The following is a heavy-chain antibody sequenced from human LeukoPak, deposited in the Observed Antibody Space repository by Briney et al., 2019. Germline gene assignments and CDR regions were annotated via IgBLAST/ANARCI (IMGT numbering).Heavy chain of an antibody. CDR2: ISSSNTHI. D-gene: IGHD5-18*01. J-gene: IGHJ4*02. CDR1: GFKFRDQS. V-gene: IGHV3-21*01. Sequence: GGSLRLSCAASGFKFRDQSMSWVRQAPGKGLEWVSSISSSNTHINYADSVKGRFTISRNNAKNSLYLQMNSLRAEDTAVYYCARDRSGYTFDDWGQGTLVTVSS. CDR3: ARDRSGYTFDD.